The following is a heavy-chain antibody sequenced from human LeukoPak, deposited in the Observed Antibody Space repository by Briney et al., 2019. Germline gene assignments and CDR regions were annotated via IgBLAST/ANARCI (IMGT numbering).Heavy chain of an antibody. CDR2: IYYSGST. CDR1: GGSISSYY. D-gene: IGHD4-11*01. CDR3: ARGPDYSNYIYYYGTDV. V-gene: IGHV4-59*01. Sequence: SETLSLTCTVSGGSISSYYWSWIRQPPGKGLEWIGYIYYSGSTNYNPSLKSRVTISVDTSKNQFSLNLSSVTAADTAVYYCARGPDYSNYIYYYGTDVWGQGSTVTVSS. J-gene: IGHJ6*02.